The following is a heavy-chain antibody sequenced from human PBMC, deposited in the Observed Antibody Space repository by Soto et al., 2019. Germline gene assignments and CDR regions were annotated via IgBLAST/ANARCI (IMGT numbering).Heavy chain of an antibody. CDR3: ANPPVSGSSVDYYFDY. J-gene: IGHJ4*02. Sequence: PGGSLRLSCAASGFTFSSYAMSWVRQAPGKGLEWVSAISGSGGSTYYADSVKGRFTISRDNSKNTLYLQMNSLRAEDTAVYYCANPPVSGSSVDYYFDYWGQGTLVTVSS. V-gene: IGHV3-23*01. CDR1: GFTFSSYA. D-gene: IGHD1-26*01. CDR2: ISGSGGST.